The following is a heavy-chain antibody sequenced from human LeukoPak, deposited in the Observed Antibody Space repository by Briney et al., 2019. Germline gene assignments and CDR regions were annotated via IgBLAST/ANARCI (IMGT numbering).Heavy chain of an antibody. V-gene: IGHV3-15*01. J-gene: IGHJ1*01. CDR1: GFIFPNAW. Sequence: PGGSLRLSCAASGFIFPNAWMHWVRQAPGKGLEWVGRIKNKNSGRTTNYIAPVKGRFTISRDDSRNTLYLEMDSLKTDDTAIYYRVTDGGLLPYYFTHWGQGTLVTVSS. CDR3: VTDGGLLPYYFTH. CDR2: IKNKNSGRTT. D-gene: IGHD3-10*01.